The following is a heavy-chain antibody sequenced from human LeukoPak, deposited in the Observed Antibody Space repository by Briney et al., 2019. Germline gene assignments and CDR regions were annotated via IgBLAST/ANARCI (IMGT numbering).Heavy chain of an antibody. Sequence: GASVKVSCKASGYTFTSYGISWVRQAPGQGLEWMGWISAYNGNTNYAQKLQGRVTMTTDTSTSTAYMELRSLRSGDTAVYYCARDGAGRSYDFWSGPPDWFDPWGQGTLVTVSS. CDR1: GYTFTSYG. D-gene: IGHD3-3*01. CDR2: ISAYNGNT. J-gene: IGHJ5*02. V-gene: IGHV1-18*01. CDR3: ARDGAGRSYDFWSGPPDWFDP.